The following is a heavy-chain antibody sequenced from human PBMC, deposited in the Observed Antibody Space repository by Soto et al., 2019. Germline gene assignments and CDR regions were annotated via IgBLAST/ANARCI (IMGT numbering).Heavy chain of an antibody. J-gene: IGHJ2*01. Sequence: QVQLQESGPGLVKPSETLSLTCTVSDGSINSNYWSWIRQPPGKELEWIGYINYRGSTNYNPSLKSRVTISIDTSKSQFSLQLSSVTAADTAVYHCARRVSYSNHWYFDLWGRGTLVTVSS. D-gene: IGHD4-4*01. CDR1: DGSINSNY. CDR3: ARRVSYSNHWYFDL. CDR2: INYRGST. V-gene: IGHV4-59*08.